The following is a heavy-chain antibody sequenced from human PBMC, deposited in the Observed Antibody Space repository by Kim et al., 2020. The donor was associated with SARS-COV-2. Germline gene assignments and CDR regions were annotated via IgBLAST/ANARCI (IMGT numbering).Heavy chain of an antibody. CDR3: ASNLDWFDP. CDR1: GFTFSSYA. Sequence: GGSLRLSCAASGFTFSSYAMHWVRQAPGKGLEWVAVISYDGSNKYYADSVKGRFTISRDNSKNTLYLQMNSLRAEDTAMYYCASNLDWFDPWGQGTLVTVSS. CDR2: ISYDGSNK. J-gene: IGHJ5*02. V-gene: IGHV3-30-3*01.